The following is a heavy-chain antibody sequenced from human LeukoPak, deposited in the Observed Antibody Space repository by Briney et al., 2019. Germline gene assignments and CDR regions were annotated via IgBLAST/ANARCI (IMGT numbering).Heavy chain of an antibody. V-gene: IGHV5-51*01. CDR2: IYPGDSDT. CDR3: ARVGARSQGPLRYFDWNRYYFDY. D-gene: IGHD3-9*01. Sequence: GESLKISCQASGYTFAKYWIGWVRQMPGKGLEWMGIIYPGDSDTRYGPSFQGQVTISVDKSINTAYLQWIRLKASDTAVYYCARVGARSQGPLRYFDWNRYYFDYWGQGTLVTVSS. J-gene: IGHJ4*02. CDR1: GYTFAKYW.